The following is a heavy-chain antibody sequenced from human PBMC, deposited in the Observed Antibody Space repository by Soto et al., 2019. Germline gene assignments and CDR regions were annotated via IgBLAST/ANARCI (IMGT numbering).Heavy chain of an antibody. CDR2: ISGSGGST. Sequence: EVQLLESGGGLVQPGGSLRLSCAASGFTFSSYAMSWVRQAPGKGLEWVSVISGSGGSTYYADSVKGRFTISRDNSKNPLYLQINSLRAEDTAVYYCAKTYSGDYIYYYYYCMDVWGKGTTVTVSS. J-gene: IGHJ6*03. CDR1: GFTFSSYA. CDR3: AKTYSGDYIYYYYYCMDV. D-gene: IGHD4-17*01. V-gene: IGHV3-23*01.